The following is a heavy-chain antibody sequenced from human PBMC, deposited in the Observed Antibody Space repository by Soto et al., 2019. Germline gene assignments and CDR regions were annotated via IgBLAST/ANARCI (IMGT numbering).Heavy chain of an antibody. CDR3: AREDLVGVSSALQYYGMDV. CDR1: GYTFKSYG. D-gene: IGHD2-2*01. V-gene: IGHV1-18*01. Sequence: GASGPVSCKASGYTFKSYGITWVRQAPGQGLEWMGWISAYKAHTNYAQKLQGRVTMTTDTSTSTAYMELRSLRSDDTAVYHCAREDLVGVSSALQYYGMDVWGQGTTVTVSS. J-gene: IGHJ6*02. CDR2: ISAYKAHT.